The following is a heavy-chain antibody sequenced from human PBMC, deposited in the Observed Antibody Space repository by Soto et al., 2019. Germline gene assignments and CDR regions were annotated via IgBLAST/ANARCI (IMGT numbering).Heavy chain of an antibody. D-gene: IGHD2-15*01. CDR3: ARAKIRGGYCSCGSCYSGYYYYYYGMDV. V-gene: IGHV1-46*01. CDR1: GYTFTSYY. J-gene: IGHJ6*02. Sequence: ASVKVSCKASGYTFTSYYMHWVRQAPGQGLEWMGIINPSGGSTSYAQKFQGRVTMTRDTSTSTVYMELSSLRSEDTAVYYCARAKIRGGYCSCGSCYSGYYYYYYGMDVWGQGTTVTVSS. CDR2: INPSGGST.